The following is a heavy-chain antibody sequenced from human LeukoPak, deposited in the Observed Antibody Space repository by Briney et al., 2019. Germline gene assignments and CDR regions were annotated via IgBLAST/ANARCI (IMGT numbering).Heavy chain of an antibody. CDR1: GDSINSGGFY. V-gene: IGHV4-30-2*01. Sequence: TSETLSLTCNVSGDSINSGGFYWNWIRQPPGKGLEWIAYIHQSGITVSNPSLKSRLTLSLDASENQFSLRLTSVTVADTAVYYCARDLEYCSTTSCFTWGQGTLVTVSS. D-gene: IGHD2-2*01. CDR2: IHQSGIT. J-gene: IGHJ5*02. CDR3: ARDLEYCSTTSCFT.